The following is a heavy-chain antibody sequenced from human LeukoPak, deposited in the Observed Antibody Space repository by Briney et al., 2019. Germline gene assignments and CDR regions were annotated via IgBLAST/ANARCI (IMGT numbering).Heavy chain of an antibody. V-gene: IGHV4-38-2*02. CDR2: IYHSGST. J-gene: IGHJ5*02. D-gene: IGHD6-13*01. CDR1: GYSISSGYY. CDR3: ARDHGRGYSSSWRLGINWFDP. Sequence: NPSETLSLTCTVSGYSISSGYYWGWIRPPPGKGLEWIGIIYHSGSTYYNPSLKSRVTISVDTSKNQFSLKLSSVTAADTAVYYCARDHGRGYSSSWRLGINWFDPWGQGTLVTVSS.